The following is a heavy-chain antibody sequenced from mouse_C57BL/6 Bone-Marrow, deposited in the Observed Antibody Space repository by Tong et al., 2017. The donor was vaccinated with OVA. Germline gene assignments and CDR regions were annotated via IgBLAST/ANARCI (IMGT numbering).Heavy chain of an antibody. Sequence: EVQLQESGTGLARPGASVKMSCKASGYTFTSYWMHWVKQRPGQGLEWIGAIYPGNSDTSYNQKFKGKAKLTAVTSTSTAYMELSSLTNENSAVYYCADYGNPSFAYCGQGTLVTLSA. V-gene: IGHV1-5*01. CDR2: IYPGNSDT. CDR1: GYTFTSYW. D-gene: IGHD2-1*01. J-gene: IGHJ3*01. CDR3: ADYGNPSFAY.